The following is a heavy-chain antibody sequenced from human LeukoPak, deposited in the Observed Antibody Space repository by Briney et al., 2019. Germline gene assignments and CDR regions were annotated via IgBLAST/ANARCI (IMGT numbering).Heavy chain of an antibody. D-gene: IGHD6-13*01. Sequence: SETLSLTCTVSGGSISSYYWSRIRQPAGKGLEWIGRIYTSGSTNYNPSLKSRVTMSVDTSKNQFSLKLSSVTAADTAVYYCARGGRYRSSWYWFDPWGQGTLVTVSS. J-gene: IGHJ5*02. CDR1: GGSISSYY. CDR2: IYTSGST. CDR3: ARGGRYRSSWYWFDP. V-gene: IGHV4-4*07.